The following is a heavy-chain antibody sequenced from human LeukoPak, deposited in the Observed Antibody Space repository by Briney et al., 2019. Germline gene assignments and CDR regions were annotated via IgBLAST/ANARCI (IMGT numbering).Heavy chain of an antibody. J-gene: IGHJ3*02. V-gene: IGHV4-59*08. CDR1: GGSISSYY. D-gene: IGHD5-18*01. CDR3: ARPARGYSYGPRDAFDI. CDR2: IYYSGST. Sequence: SETLSLTCTVSGGSISSYYWSWIRQPPGKGLEWIGYIYYSGSTNYNPSLKSRVTISVDTSKNQFSLKLSSVTAADTAVYYCARPARGYSYGPRDAFDIWGQGTMVTVSS.